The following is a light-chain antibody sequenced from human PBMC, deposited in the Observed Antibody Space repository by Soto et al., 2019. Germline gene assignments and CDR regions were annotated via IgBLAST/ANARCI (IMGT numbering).Light chain of an antibody. CDR2: AAS. CDR3: QQCGDSPRT. J-gene: IGKJ1*01. V-gene: IGKV3-20*01. Sequence: EIVLTQSPDTLSLSPGERATRSCRASRSVSKTHLAWYQQKPGQAPRLLIYAASTRATGIPERFSGSGSGTDFTLTVSRLEPEDFAVYYCQQCGDSPRTFGQGTKVEIK. CDR1: RSVSKTH.